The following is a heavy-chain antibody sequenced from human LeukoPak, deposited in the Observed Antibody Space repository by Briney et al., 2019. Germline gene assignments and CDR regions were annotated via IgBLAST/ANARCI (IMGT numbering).Heavy chain of an antibody. CDR3: AKDGGTYDIWAKDYYMDV. CDR1: GFTFDDYA. CDR2: ISWDGGST. Sequence: GGSLRLSCAASGFTFDDYAMHWVRQAPGKGLEWVSLISWDGGSTYYADSVKGRFTISRDNSKNSLYLQMNSLRAEDTALYYCAKDGGTYDIWAKDYYMDVWGKGTTVTISS. V-gene: IGHV3-43D*03. J-gene: IGHJ6*03. D-gene: IGHD3-9*01.